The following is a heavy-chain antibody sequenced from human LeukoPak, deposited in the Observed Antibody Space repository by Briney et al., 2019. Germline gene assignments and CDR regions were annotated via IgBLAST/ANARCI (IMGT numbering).Heavy chain of an antibody. CDR1: GFTVSSNY. CDR2: IYSGGST. Sequence: PGGSLRLSCAASGFTVSSNYMSWVRQAPGKGLEWVSVIYSGGSTYYADSVKGRFTISRDNSKNTLYLQMNSLRAEDTAVYYCAREAIAAAGIRAGYWGQGTLVTVSS. CDR3: AREAIAAAGIRAGY. V-gene: IGHV3-53*01. J-gene: IGHJ4*02. D-gene: IGHD6-13*01.